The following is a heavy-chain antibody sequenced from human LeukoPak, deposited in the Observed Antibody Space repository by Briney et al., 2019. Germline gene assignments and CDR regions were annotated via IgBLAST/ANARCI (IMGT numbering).Heavy chain of an antibody. D-gene: IGHD1-26*01. J-gene: IGHJ6*02. CDR1: GGSISSSSYY. CDR3: ARDFRWDRPRYYYYYYGMDV. V-gene: IGHV4-39*07. Sequence: SETLSLTCTVSGGSISSSSYYWGWIRQPPGKGLEWIGSIYYSGSTYYNPSLKSRVTISVDKSKNQFSLKLSSVTTADTAVYYCARDFRWDRPRYYYYYYGMDVWGQGTTVTVSS. CDR2: IYYSGST.